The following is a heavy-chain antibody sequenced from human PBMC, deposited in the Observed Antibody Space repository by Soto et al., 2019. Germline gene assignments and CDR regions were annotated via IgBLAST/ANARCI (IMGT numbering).Heavy chain of an antibody. CDR1: GFTFSSYW. J-gene: IGHJ6*03. CDR2: IKQDGSEK. CDR3: AREVAAAGTIYYYMDV. D-gene: IGHD6-13*01. Sequence: HPGGSLRLSCAASGFTFSSYWMSWVRQAPGKGLEWVANIKQDGSEKYYVDSVKGRFTISRDNAKNSLYLQMNSLRAEDTAVYYCAREVAAAGTIYYYMDVWGKGTTVTVSS. V-gene: IGHV3-7*01.